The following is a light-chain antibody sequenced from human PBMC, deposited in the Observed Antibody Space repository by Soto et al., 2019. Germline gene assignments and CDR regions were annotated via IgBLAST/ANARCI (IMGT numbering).Light chain of an antibody. CDR2: SSN. CDR3: AAWDGSLNGYV. CDR1: SSNIGGHS. Sequence: QSVLTQPPSASGTPGQRVTISCYGSSSNIGGHSVNWYQQLPGTAPKLLIHSSNQRPSGVPDRFSGSRSGTSGSLAISGLQSEDEADYYCAAWDGSLNGYVFGTGTKLTVL. V-gene: IGLV1-44*01. J-gene: IGLJ1*01.